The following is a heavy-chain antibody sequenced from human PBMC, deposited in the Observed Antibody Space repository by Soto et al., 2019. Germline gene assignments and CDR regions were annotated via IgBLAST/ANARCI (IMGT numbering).Heavy chain of an antibody. CDR1: GYTFTSYF. D-gene: IGHD6-13*01. Sequence: ASVKVSCKASGYTFTSYFMHWVRQAPGQGLEWMGIINPSGGSTSYAQKFQGRVTMTRDTSTSTVYMELSSLRSGDTAVYYCARGDSGYSSTWYTHYWGQGTLVTVSS. J-gene: IGHJ4*02. V-gene: IGHV1-46*01. CDR2: INPSGGST. CDR3: ARGDSGYSSTWYTHY.